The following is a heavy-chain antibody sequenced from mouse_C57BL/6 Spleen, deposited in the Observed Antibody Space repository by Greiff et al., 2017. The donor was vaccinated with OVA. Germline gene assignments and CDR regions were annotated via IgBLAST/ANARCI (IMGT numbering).Heavy chain of an antibody. J-gene: IGHJ3*01. CDR2: IYPGSGNT. V-gene: IGHV1-66*01. Sequence: QVQLKQSGPELVKPGASVKISCKASGYSFTSYYIHWVKQRPGQGLEWIGWIYPGSGNTKYNEKFKGKATLTADTSSSTAYMQLSSLTSEDSAVYYCAYVYDAWFAYWGQGTLVTVSA. D-gene: IGHD2-2*01. CDR1: GYSFTSYY. CDR3: AYVYDAWFAY.